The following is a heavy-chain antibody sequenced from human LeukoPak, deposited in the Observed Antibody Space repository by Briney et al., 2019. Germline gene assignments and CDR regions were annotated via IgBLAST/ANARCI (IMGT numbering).Heavy chain of an antibody. V-gene: IGHV3-21*01. D-gene: IGHD2-2*01. CDR2: ISSSSSYI. J-gene: IGHJ5*02. CDR3: ARDANYCSSTSCHNWFDP. Sequence: GGSLRLSCAASGFTFSSYSMNWVRQAPGKGLEWVSSISSSSSYIYYADSVKGRFTISRDNAKNSQYLQMNSLRAEDTAVYYCARDANYCSSTSCHNWFDPWGQGTLVTVSS. CDR1: GFTFSSYS.